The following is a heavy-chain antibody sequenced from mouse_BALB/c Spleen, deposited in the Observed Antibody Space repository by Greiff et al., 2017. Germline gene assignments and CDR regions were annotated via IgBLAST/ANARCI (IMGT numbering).Heavy chain of an antibody. CDR3: ARQDGYAFDY. Sequence: VQLKESGGDLVKPGGSLKLSCAASGFTFSSYGMSWVRQTPDKRLEWVATISSGGSYTYYPDSVKGRFTISRDNAKNTLYLQMSSLKSEDTAMYYCARQDGYAFDYWGQGTTLTVSS. V-gene: IGHV5-6*01. CDR2: ISSGGSYT. D-gene: IGHD2-2*01. CDR1: GFTFSSYG. J-gene: IGHJ2*01.